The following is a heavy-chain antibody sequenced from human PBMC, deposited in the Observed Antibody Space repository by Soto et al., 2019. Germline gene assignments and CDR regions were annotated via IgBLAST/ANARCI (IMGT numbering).Heavy chain of an antibody. CDR3: AKARCSTANCYVPEY. CDR2: ISGSAGSSGP. D-gene: IGHD2-2*01. V-gene: IGHV3-23*01. Sequence: EVQLLESGGGLVQPGGSLRLSCVASGFTFSTYTMSWVRQAPGKGLEWVSVISGSAGSSGPSYADSVQGRFSISRDNARNTLYLQRNSLRGEDTAMYYCAKARCSTANCYVPEYWGQGTRVTVSS. CDR1: GFTFSTYT. J-gene: IGHJ4*02.